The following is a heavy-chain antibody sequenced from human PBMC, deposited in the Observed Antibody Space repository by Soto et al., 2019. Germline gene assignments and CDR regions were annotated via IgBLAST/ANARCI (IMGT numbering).Heavy chain of an antibody. V-gene: IGHV5-10-1*01. D-gene: IGHD4-4*01. CDR3: ARPDYSNYYYGMDV. J-gene: IGHJ6*02. CDR1: GYSFTSYW. Sequence: GESLKISCKGSGYSFTSYWISWVSQMPGKGLEWMGRIDPSDSYTNYSPSFQGHVTISADKSISTAYLQWSSLKASDTAMYYCARPDYSNYYYGMDVWGQGTTVTVSS. CDR2: IDPSDSYT.